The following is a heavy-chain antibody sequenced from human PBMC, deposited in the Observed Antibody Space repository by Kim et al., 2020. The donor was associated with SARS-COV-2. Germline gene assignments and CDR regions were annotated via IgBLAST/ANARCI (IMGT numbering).Heavy chain of an antibody. CDR2: INPGNGNT. CDR3: ARATGGSNNWFDP. J-gene: IGHJ5*02. Sequence: ASVKVSCKASGYTFTGYVIHWVRQAPGQRLEWTGWINPGNGNTKYSQKFQDRVTITRDTSASTAYMELSSLRSEDTAVYYCARATGGSNNWFDPWGQGTLVTVSS. V-gene: IGHV1-3*01. CDR1: GYTFTGYV. D-gene: IGHD1-26*01.